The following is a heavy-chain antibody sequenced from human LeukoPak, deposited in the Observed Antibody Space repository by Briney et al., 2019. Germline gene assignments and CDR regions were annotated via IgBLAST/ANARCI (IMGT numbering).Heavy chain of an antibody. V-gene: IGHV1-8*01. CDR2: MNPKSGNT. J-gene: IGHJ4*02. CDR1: GYTFTRYD. Sequence: WASVTVSFKASGYTFTRYDINWVRQATGQGREGMGWMNPKSGNTGYAQKFQGRVTMTRNTSISTAYMELSSLRSEDTAVYYCARRVGRDRRQQALGYWGQGTLVTVSS. CDR3: ARRVGRDRRQQALGY. D-gene: IGHD1-26*01.